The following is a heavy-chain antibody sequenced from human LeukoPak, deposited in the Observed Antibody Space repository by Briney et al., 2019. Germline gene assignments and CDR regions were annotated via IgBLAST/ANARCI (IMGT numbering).Heavy chain of an antibody. CDR1: GGSISSYY. J-gene: IGHJ4*02. CDR2: IYYSGST. CDR3: ARAGDIVATMTPDY. V-gene: IGHV4-59*01. Sequence: SETLSLTCTVSGGSISSYYWSWIRQPPGKGLEWIGYIYYSGSTNYNPSLKSRVTISVDTSKNQFSLKLSSVTAADTAVYYCARAGDIVATMTPDYWSQGTLVTVSS. D-gene: IGHD5-12*01.